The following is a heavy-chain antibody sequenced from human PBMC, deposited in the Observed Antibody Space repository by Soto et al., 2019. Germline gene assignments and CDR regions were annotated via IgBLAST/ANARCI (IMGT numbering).Heavy chain of an antibody. CDR3: ARGIHSWRWFDP. CDR2: IYNTGST. D-gene: IGHD1-1*01. V-gene: IGHV4-4*07. J-gene: IGHJ5*02. Sequence: SETLSLTCTVSGASISDYYWSWIRQPAGKGLEWIGHIYNTGSTKYNPSLKSRVTMSLDTSKNQFSLRVTSVTAADTGMYYCARGIHSWRWFDPWGQGTLVTVSS. CDR1: GASISDYY.